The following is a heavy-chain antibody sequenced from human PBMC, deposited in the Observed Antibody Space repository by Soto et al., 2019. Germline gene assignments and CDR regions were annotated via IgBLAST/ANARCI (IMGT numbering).Heavy chain of an antibody. CDR2: ISSSSSYI. Sequence: GCLRLSCAASGFTFSSYSMNWVRQAPGKGLEWVSSISSSSSYIYYADSVKGRFTISRDNAKNSLYLQMNSLRAEDTAVYYCARGAYYDSSGYYSYSQPFDYWGQGTLVTVSS. J-gene: IGHJ4*02. CDR3: ARGAYYDSSGYYSYSQPFDY. V-gene: IGHV3-21*01. CDR1: GFTFSSYS. D-gene: IGHD3-22*01.